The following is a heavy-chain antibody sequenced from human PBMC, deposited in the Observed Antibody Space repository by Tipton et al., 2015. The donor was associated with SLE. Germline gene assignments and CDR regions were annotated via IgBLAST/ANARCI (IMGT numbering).Heavy chain of an antibody. CDR2: IDHSDIT. D-gene: IGHD6-6*01. CDR3: ARALEQFEGAFDI. V-gene: IGHV4-4*02. Sequence: SLRLSCAVSGDSISSSSWWTWVRQPPGKGLEWIGEIDHSDITSHNPSLKSRLTISVDKSNNQFSLKLTSVTAADTAVYYCARALEQFEGAFDIWGQGTKVTVSS. J-gene: IGHJ3*02. CDR1: GDSISSSSW.